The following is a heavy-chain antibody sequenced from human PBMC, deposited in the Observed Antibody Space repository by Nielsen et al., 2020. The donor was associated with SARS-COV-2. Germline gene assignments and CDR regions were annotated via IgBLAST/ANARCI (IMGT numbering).Heavy chain of an antibody. J-gene: IGHJ6*03. D-gene: IGHD2/OR15-2a*01. Sequence: SCAISGDSVSSNSAAWNWIRQSPSRGLEWLGRTYYRSKWYNDYAVSVKSRITINPDTSKNQFSLHLNSVTPEDTAVYYCASRRSTKLLRHYYMDVWGKGTTVTVSS. CDR1: GDSVSSNSAA. CDR3: ASRRSTKLLRHYYMDV. CDR2: TYYRSKWYN. V-gene: IGHV6-1*01.